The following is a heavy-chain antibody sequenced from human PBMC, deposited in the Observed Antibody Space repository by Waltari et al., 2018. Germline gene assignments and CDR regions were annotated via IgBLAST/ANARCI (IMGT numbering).Heavy chain of an antibody. CDR3: VRGYRTSLH. CDR1: GFTFSTYW. Sequence: EVPPVEPGGGLVQPGGSLTLSCAGSGFTFSTYWMTWVRQAPGKGLEWVANIKEDGSQIYYLDSVKGRFIISRDNARNSLYLQMNSLRAEDTAVYYCVRGYRTSLHWGQGTLVTVSS. CDR2: IKEDGSQI. V-gene: IGHV3-7*01. D-gene: IGHD3-16*02. J-gene: IGHJ4*02.